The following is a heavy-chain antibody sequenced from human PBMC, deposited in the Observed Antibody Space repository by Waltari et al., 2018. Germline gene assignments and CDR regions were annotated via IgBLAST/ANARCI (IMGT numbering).Heavy chain of an antibody. CDR2: NKRKMDGGTT. CDR1: GFSFSNAW. D-gene: IGHD3-10*01. J-gene: IGHJ4*02. CDR3: VRESFGKDN. Sequence: EVQLVESGGGLVTPGESLSLSCAASGFSFSNAWMSWVRQAPGKGRECGGRNKRKMDGGTTQYAAPVKGRFTISRDDSDTTLYLQMNSLKSEDSAVYYCVRESFGKDNWGQGTLVTVSS. V-gene: IGHV3-15*01.